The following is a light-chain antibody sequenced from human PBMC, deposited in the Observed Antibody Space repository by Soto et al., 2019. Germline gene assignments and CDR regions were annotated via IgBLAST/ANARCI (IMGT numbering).Light chain of an antibody. V-gene: IGKV3-20*01. CDR2: GAS. CDR3: QQYGSSPFA. J-gene: IGKJ4*01. Sequence: EIVLTQSPGTLSLSPGETATLSCRASQSVSSSFLAWYQQKPGQAPRLLIYGASSKATGIPDRFSGSGSGADFTLTFSRLEPEDVAVYYCQQYGSSPFAFGGGTKVEIK. CDR1: QSVSSSF.